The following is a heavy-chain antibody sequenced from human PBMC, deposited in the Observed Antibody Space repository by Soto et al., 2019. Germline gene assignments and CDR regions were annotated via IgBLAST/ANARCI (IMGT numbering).Heavy chain of an antibody. D-gene: IGHD3-3*01. CDR1: GFTFSSYW. V-gene: IGHV3-7*01. Sequence: GGSLRLSCAASGFTFSSYWMSWVRQAPGKGLEWVANIKQDGSEKYYVDYVKGRFNISRDNAKNSFYLQMNCLRAEDTAVYYCARDSGNYDFWSGYYTVNGYFDYWGQGTLVTVSS. CDR3: ARDSGNYDFWSGYYTVNGYFDY. J-gene: IGHJ4*02. CDR2: IKQDGSEK.